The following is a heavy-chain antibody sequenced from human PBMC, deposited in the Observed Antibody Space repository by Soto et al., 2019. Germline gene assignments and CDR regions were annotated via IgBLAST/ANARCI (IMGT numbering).Heavy chain of an antibody. CDR2: ISYDGSNK. Sequence: QVQLVESGGGVVQPGRSLRLSCAASGFTFSSYGMHWVRQAPGKGLEWVAVISYDGSNKYYADSVKGRFTISRDNFKNTLYLQMSSLKAEDKVVYYCGKVLGGRYDYVWGVYRPGRFDLWGRGTLVTVSS. J-gene: IGHJ2*01. CDR3: GKVLGGRYDYVWGVYRPGRFDL. D-gene: IGHD3-16*01. CDR1: GFTFSSYG. V-gene: IGHV3-30*18.